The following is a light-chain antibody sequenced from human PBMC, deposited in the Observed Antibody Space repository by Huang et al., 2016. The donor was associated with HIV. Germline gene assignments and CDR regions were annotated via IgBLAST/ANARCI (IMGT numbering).Light chain of an antibody. V-gene: IGKV1-39*01. Sequence: DIQVTQSPSSLSASVGDRVTISCRSSQSFSSSLNWYQQRPGKAPKPLIYAASSLQSGVPSRFSGSGSGTDFSLTINSLQPEDFATYYCQQSDSTPYTFGQGTKLEIK. CDR1: QSFSSS. CDR2: AAS. CDR3: QQSDSTPYT. J-gene: IGKJ2*01.